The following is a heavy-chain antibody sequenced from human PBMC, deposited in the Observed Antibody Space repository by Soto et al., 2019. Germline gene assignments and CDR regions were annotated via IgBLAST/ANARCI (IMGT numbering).Heavy chain of an antibody. CDR2: ISGSGGST. CDR3: AKTGKYPSYYDSSGRIDAFDI. Sequence: GGSLRLSCAASGFTFSSYAMSWVRQAPGKGLEWVSAISGSGGSTYYADSVKGRFTISRDNSKNTLYLQMNRLRAEETAVYYCAKTGKYPSYYDSSGRIDAFDIWGQGKMVTVS. CDR1: GFTFSSYA. D-gene: IGHD3-22*01. J-gene: IGHJ3*02. V-gene: IGHV3-23*01.